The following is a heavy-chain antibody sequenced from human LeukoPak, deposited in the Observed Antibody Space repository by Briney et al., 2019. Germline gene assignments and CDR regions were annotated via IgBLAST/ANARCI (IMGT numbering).Heavy chain of an antibody. D-gene: IGHD6-19*01. CDR1: GGSISSYY. CDR2: IYYSGST. V-gene: IGHV4-59*01. J-gene: IGHJ4*02. CDR3: ARVSSGWTIYFDY. Sequence: SETLSLTCTVSGGSISSYYWSWIRQPPGKGLEWIGYIYYSGSTNYNPSLKSRVTISVDTSRNQFSLKLSSVTAADTAVYYCARVSSGWTIYFDYWGQGTLVTVSS.